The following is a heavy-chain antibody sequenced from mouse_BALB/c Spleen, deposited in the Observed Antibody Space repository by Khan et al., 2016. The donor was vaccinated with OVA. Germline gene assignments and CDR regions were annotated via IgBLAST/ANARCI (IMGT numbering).Heavy chain of an antibody. Sequence: QVQLKESGPGLVAPSQSLSITCTVSGFSLSRYSVHWVRQPPGKGLEWLGMMWSGGSTDSNSALKSRLSVSKDNSTSQVFLKMNSLHTDDTAMYYCARNRDGGSYGYFDGWGAGTTVTVSS. CDR1: GFSLSRYS. CDR2: MWSGGST. V-gene: IGHV2-6-4*01. J-gene: IGHJ1*01. D-gene: IGHD3-3*01. CDR3: ARNRDGGSYGYFDG.